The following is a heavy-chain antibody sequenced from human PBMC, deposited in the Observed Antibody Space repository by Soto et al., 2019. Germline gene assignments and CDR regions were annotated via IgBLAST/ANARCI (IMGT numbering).Heavy chain of an antibody. CDR2: IYYSGTT. CDR3: ARREIQGPIDY. V-gene: IGHV4-28*01. Sequence: SETLSLTCAVSGYSISSSTWWGWIRQPPGKGLEWIGYIYYSGTTYYNPSLKSRVTMSVDTSKNQFSLKLTSVTAVDTAVYYCARREIQGPIDYWGQGTLVTVSS. J-gene: IGHJ4*02. D-gene: IGHD1-26*01. CDR1: GYSISSSTW.